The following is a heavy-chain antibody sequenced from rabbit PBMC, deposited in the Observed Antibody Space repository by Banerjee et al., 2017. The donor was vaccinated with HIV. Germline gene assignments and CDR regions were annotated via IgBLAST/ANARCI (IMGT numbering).Heavy chain of an antibody. Sequence: QSLEESGGDLVKPGASLTLTCTASGFTISSYHMCWVRQAPGKGLELIACIYTSGGSTWCASWVNGRFTISKTSSTTVDLKLTSLTAADTATYFCARADNTVWGGLNLWGPGTLVTVS. CDR2: IYTSGGST. CDR1: GFTISSYH. J-gene: IGHJ4*01. V-gene: IGHV1S40*01. CDR3: ARADNTVWGGLNL. D-gene: IGHD4-1*01.